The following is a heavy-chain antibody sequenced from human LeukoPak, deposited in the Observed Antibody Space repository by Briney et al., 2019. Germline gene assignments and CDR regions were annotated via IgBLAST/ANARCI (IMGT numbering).Heavy chain of an antibody. Sequence: GGSLRLSCAASGFTFSSYAMSWVRQAPGKGLVWVSHINGDGSWTTYADSVKGRFTISKDNAKNTVYLQMNNLRAKDTAVYYCVSFYETYWGRGTLVTVSS. CDR2: INGDGSWT. CDR3: VSFYETY. J-gene: IGHJ4*02. CDR1: GFTFSSYA. D-gene: IGHD2-2*01. V-gene: IGHV3-74*01.